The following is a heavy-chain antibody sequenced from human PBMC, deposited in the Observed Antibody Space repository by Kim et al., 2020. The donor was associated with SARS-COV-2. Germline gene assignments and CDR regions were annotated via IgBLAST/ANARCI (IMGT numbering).Heavy chain of an antibody. Sequence: GGSLRLSCAASGFTFSNAWMSWVRQAPGKGLEWVGRIKSKTDGGTTDYAAPVKGRFTISRDDSKNTLYLQMNSLKTEDTAVYYCTTGVLYYYGSGSYYNTADYWGQGTLVTVSS. CDR1: GFTFSNAW. V-gene: IGHV3-15*01. D-gene: IGHD3-10*01. CDR3: TTGVLYYYGSGSYYNTADY. J-gene: IGHJ4*02. CDR2: IKSKTDGGTT.